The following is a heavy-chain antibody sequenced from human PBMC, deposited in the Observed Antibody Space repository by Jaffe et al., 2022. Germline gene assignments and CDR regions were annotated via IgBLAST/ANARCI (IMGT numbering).Heavy chain of an antibody. CDR2: INHSGST. CDR1: GGSFSGYY. J-gene: IGHJ5*02. Sequence: QVQLQQWGAGLLKPSETLSLTCAVYGGSFSGYYWSWIRQPPGKGLEWIGEINHSGSTNYNPSLKSRVTISVDTSKNQFSLKLSSVTAADTAVYYCARCRAYYYGSGMRRGGFDPWGQGTLVTVSS. D-gene: IGHD3-10*01. V-gene: IGHV4-34*01. CDR3: ARCRAYYYGSGMRRGGFDP.